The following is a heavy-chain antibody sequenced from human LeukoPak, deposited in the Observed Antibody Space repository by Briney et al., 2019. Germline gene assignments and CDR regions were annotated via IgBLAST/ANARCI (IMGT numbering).Heavy chain of an antibody. CDR2: IYSSGST. CDR3: ARDIREVGDSHYFDY. J-gene: IGHJ4*02. D-gene: IGHD1-26*01. Sequence: SETLSLTCTVSGFSITTYYWSWLRQSPGNGLEWIGLIYSSGSTTYNPSLKSRVTISVDTSKNQFSLHLSSVTAADTAVYYCARDIREVGDSHYFDYWGQGTLVTVTS. CDR1: GFSITTYY. V-gene: IGHV4-59*01.